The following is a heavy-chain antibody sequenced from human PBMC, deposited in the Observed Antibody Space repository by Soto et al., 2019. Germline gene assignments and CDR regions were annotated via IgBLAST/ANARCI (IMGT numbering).Heavy chain of an antibody. V-gene: IGHV3-7*03. Sequence: EVQLVQSGGGLVQPGGSLRLSCEASGFTFSHYWMSWVRQAPGKGLEWVAFIDQRGLVTHYADAVKGRLTHSRDNAKNTVLLEMRSLRAEDTAMSYCARTILILYFDKWGQGDPVTVSS. CDR2: IDQRGLVT. CDR3: ARTILILYFDK. D-gene: IGHD2-8*01. CDR1: GFTFSHYW. J-gene: IGHJ4*02.